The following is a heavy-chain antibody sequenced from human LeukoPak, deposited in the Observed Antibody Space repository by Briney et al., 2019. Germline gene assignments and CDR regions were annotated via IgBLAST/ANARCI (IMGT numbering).Heavy chain of an antibody. Sequence: QPGGSLRLSCVASGFTFSSYALSWVRQAPGKGLEWVSTISVSGGSTYYADSVKGRFTISRDNSKNTLYLQMNSLRAEDTAVYYCARAHCGGDCYGIYYFDYWGQGTLVTVSS. CDR3: ARAHCGGDCYGIYYFDY. D-gene: IGHD2-21*02. CDR2: ISVSGGST. J-gene: IGHJ4*02. CDR1: GFTFSSYA. V-gene: IGHV3-23*01.